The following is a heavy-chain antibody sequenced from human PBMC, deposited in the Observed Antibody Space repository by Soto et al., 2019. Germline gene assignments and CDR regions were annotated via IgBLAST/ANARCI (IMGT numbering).Heavy chain of an antibody. J-gene: IGHJ4*02. CDR1: GGSFSGYY. V-gene: IGHV4-34*01. D-gene: IGHD3-3*01. CDR2: INHSGST. CDR3: ARSTIFGVVPYSGGGLVY. Sequence: SDTLSLTCAVYGGSFSGYYWSWIRQPPGKGLEWIGEINHSGSTNYNPSLKSRVTISVDTSKNQFSLKLSSVTAADTAVYYCARSTIFGVVPYSGGGLVYWGQGTLVTVSS.